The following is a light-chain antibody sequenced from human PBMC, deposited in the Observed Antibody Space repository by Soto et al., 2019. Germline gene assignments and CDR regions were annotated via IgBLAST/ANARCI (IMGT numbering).Light chain of an antibody. V-gene: IGLV2-14*03. J-gene: IGLJ2*01. Sequence: QSALPQPASVSGSPGRSITISCTGTSSDVGGYDFVSWYQQHPGKAPKLMIYDVSNRPSGVSDRFSGSKSGNTASLTISGLQAEDEADYYCSSYTRSTTLVFGGGTKVTVL. CDR3: SSYTRSTTLV. CDR1: SSDVGGYDF. CDR2: DVS.